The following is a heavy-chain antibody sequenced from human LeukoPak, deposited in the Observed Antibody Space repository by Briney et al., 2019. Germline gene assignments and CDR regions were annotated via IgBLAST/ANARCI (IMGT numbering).Heavy chain of an antibody. CDR2: ISGSGGST. D-gene: IGHD3-22*01. CDR1: GITFSSHA. Sequence: GGSLRLSCVASGITFSSHAMSCVRQAPGKGLEWVSAISGSGGSTYYADSVKGRFTTSRDNSKNTLYLQMSSLRAEDTAVYYCAKSLNYYDSSGLDYWGQGTLITVSS. J-gene: IGHJ4*02. CDR3: AKSLNYYDSSGLDY. V-gene: IGHV3-23*01.